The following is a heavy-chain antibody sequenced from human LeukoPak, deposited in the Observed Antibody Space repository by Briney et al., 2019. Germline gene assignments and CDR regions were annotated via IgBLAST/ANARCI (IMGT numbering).Heavy chain of an antibody. Sequence: TGGSLRLSCAASGFTFSSYGMHWVRQGPGKGLEWVAVIWYDGSNKYYEDSVKGRFTISRDNSKNTLYLQMNSLRAEDTAVYYCARGGYGDYHDAFDYWGQGTPVTVSS. V-gene: IGHV3-33*01. J-gene: IGHJ4*02. CDR3: ARGGYGDYHDAFDY. CDR1: GFTFSSYG. D-gene: IGHD4-17*01. CDR2: IWYDGSNK.